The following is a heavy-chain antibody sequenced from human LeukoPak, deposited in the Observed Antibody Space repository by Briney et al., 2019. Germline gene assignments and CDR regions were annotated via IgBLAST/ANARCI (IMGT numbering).Heavy chain of an antibody. D-gene: IGHD3-10*01. CDR1: GFTFRNYN. CDR2: ISSGSSTL. V-gene: IGHV3-48*02. Sequence: GGSLRLSCAASGFTFRNYNMNWVRQAPGKGLEWVSYISSGSSTLYYADSVKGRFTISRDNAKTSLYLQMNSLRDEDTAVYYCALCFGSGSSSLHYWGQGTLVTVSS. J-gene: IGHJ4*02. CDR3: ALCFGSGSSSLHY.